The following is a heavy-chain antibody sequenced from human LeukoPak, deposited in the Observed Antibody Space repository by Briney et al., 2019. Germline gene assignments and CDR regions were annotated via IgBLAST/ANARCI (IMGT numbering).Heavy chain of an antibody. CDR1: GGSFSSYY. D-gene: IGHD5-24*01. CDR3: ARGKRDGYNLDDAFDI. Sequence: PSETLSLTCTVSGGSFSSYYWSWIRQPPRKGLEWIGYIYYSGSTNYNPSLKSRVTISVDTSKNQFSLKLSSVTAADTAVYYCARGKRDGYNLDDAFDIWGQGTMVTVSS. V-gene: IGHV4-59*01. J-gene: IGHJ3*02. CDR2: IYYSGST.